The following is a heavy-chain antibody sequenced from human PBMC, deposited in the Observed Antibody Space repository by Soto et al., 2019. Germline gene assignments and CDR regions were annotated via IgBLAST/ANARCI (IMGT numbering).Heavy chain of an antibody. CDR2: VYHSGTI. CDR1: GDSINSSNW. Sequence: QVQLQESGPGLVKPSGTLSLTCAVSGDSINSSNWWGWVRQPPGKGREWIGEVYHSGTIHYHPSLKSRISISLDKSKNQFSLKLNSVTAADTAVYFCASSKRPTVLVDYWGQGALVTVSS. D-gene: IGHD2-8*02. CDR3: ASSKRPTVLVDY. V-gene: IGHV4-4*02. J-gene: IGHJ4*02.